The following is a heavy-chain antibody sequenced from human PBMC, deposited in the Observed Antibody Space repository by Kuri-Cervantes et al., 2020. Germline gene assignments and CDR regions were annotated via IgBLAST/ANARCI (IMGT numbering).Heavy chain of an antibody. CDR3: GRGIIVDGTRWFDP. V-gene: IGHV4-34*01. D-gene: IGHD2-21*01. J-gene: IGHJ5*02. Sequence: GSLRLSCGVYGGSFSGYYWSWIRRPPGKGLEWIGKINHSGSSNYNPSLKSRVTISVDTSKNQFSLGLTSVTAADTAVYYCGRGIIVDGTRWFDPWGQGTQVTVSS. CDR2: INHSGSS. CDR1: GGSFSGYY.